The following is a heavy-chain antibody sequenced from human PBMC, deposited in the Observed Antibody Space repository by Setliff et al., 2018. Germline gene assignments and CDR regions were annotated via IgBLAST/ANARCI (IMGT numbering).Heavy chain of an antibody. CDR1: GYSFSTCW. D-gene: IGHD2-2*01. Sequence: GESLKISCTGSGYSFSTCWIGWVRQMPGKGLEWMGIIYPGDSITRYSPSFQGQVTISVDKSINTAYLQWSSLKASDTAMYYCARALYPSSFIGHNWFDPWGQGTLVTVSS. J-gene: IGHJ5*02. CDR3: ARALYPSSFIGHNWFDP. CDR2: IYPGDSIT. V-gene: IGHV5-51*01.